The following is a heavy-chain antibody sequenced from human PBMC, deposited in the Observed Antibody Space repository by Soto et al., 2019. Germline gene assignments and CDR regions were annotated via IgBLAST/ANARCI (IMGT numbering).Heavy chain of an antibody. CDR3: AKNYYFDS. J-gene: IGHJ4*02. V-gene: IGHV3-23*01. CDR2: ISVSAST. CDR1: GFTFSSYA. Sequence: EVQLLESGGGLIQPGGSLRLSCAASGFTFSSYALSGVRQAPGKGLEWVSSISVSASTYYGDSVRGRFTISRDNSKSTLYLHLNSLRAEDTAVYYCAKNYYFDSWGQGTLVTVSS.